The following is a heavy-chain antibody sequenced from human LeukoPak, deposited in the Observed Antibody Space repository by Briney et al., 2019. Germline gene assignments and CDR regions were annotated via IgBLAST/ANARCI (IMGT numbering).Heavy chain of an antibody. Sequence: GGSLRLSCAASGFTFSSYWMSWVRQAPGKGLEWVANIKQDGSEKYYVDSVKGRFTISRDNAKNSLYLQMNSLRAEDTAVYYCARAHQFSSRLYNWLDPWGQGTLVTVSS. CDR3: ARAHQFSSRLYNWLDP. V-gene: IGHV3-7*01. J-gene: IGHJ5*02. D-gene: IGHD6-13*01. CDR2: IKQDGSEK. CDR1: GFTFSSYW.